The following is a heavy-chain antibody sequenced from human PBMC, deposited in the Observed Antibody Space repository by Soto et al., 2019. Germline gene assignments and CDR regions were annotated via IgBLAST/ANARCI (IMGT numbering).Heavy chain of an antibody. Sequence: QVQLVESGGGVVQPGTSLRLSCAASGFTFSTYGMHWVRQAPGKGLDWVALIWYDGSRTHYAESVKGRFTISRDNCKNTLLLQMNRLRVEDTAVYYCAREQIGVAGSTYDYWGQGTLVTVSS. J-gene: IGHJ4*02. V-gene: IGHV3-33*01. CDR2: IWYDGSRT. CDR3: AREQIGVAGSTYDY. CDR1: GFTFSTYG. D-gene: IGHD6-19*01.